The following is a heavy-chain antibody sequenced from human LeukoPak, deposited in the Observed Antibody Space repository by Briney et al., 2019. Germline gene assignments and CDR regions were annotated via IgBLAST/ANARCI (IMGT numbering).Heavy chain of an antibody. CDR2: INPNSGGT. J-gene: IGHJ3*02. D-gene: IGHD3-9*01. CDR3: ARPHKGTSYDILTGYSLDDAFDI. CDR1: GYTFTGYY. Sequence: GASVKVSCKASGYTFTGYYMHWVRQAPGQGLEWMGWINPNSGGTNYAQKFQGRVTMTRDTSISTAYMELSRLRSDDTAVYYCARPHKGTSYDILTGYSLDDAFDIWGQGTMVTVSS. V-gene: IGHV1-2*02.